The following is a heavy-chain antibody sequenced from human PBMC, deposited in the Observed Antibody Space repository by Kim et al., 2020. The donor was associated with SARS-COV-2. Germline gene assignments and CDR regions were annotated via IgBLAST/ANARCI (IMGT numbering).Heavy chain of an antibody. CDR3: AKDRWGSGSFPDY. V-gene: IGHV3-9*01. CDR1: GFTFDDYA. D-gene: IGHD3-10*01. CDR2: ISWNSGSI. J-gene: IGHJ4*02. Sequence: GGSLRLSCAASGFTFDDYAMHWVRQAPGKGLEWVSGISWNSGSIGYADSVKGRFTISRDNAKNSLYLQMNSLRAEDTALYYCAKDRWGSGSFPDYWGQGTLVTVSS.